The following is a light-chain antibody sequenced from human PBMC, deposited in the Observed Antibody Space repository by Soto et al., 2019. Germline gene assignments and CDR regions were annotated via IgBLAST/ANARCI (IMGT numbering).Light chain of an antibody. Sequence: DIQMTQSPSSLSASVGDRFTITCRASQSISSYLNWYQQKPGKAPKLLIYAASSLQSGVPSRFSGSGSGTDSTLTISSLQPEDFATYYCQQSYSTPLTFGGGTKVDIK. CDR1: QSISSY. CDR3: QQSYSTPLT. J-gene: IGKJ4*01. V-gene: IGKV1-39*01. CDR2: AAS.